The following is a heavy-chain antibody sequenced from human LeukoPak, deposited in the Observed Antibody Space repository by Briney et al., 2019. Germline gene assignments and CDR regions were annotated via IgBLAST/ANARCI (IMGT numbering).Heavy chain of an antibody. CDR3: ACYDSIVNYFDY. CDR2: IYYSGST. J-gene: IGHJ4*02. CDR1: GGSISSYY. V-gene: IGHV4-59*08. Sequence: SETLSLTCTVSGGSISSYYWSWIRQPPGKGLEWIGYIYYSGSTNYNPSLKSRVTISVDTSKNQFSLKLSSVTAADTAMYYCACYDSIVNYFDYWGQGTLVTVSS. D-gene: IGHD3-22*01.